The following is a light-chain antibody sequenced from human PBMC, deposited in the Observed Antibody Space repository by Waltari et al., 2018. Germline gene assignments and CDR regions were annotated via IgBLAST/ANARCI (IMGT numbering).Light chain of an antibody. CDR3: QQYNNWPPELT. CDR1: QSVSSN. V-gene: IGKV3D-15*01. Sequence: EIVRTNSQATCSVSPGERATPSCGASQSVSSNLAWYRQQPGQAPRLLIYCASTRATGSPARVSGSGSGTEFTLTISSLQSEDFAVYYCQQYNNWPPELTFGGGTKVEIK. J-gene: IGKJ4*01. CDR2: CAS.